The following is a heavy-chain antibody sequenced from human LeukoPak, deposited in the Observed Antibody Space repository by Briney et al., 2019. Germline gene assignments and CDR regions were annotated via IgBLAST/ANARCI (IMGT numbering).Heavy chain of an antibody. CDR1: GFTFSSYS. CDR3: AKDQTRYSGSSNYFDY. V-gene: IGHV3-23*01. J-gene: IGHJ4*02. D-gene: IGHD1-26*01. Sequence: GGSLRLSCAASGFTFSSYSMSWVRQAPGKGLEWVSAISGSGGSTYYADSVKGRFTISRDNSKYTLYLQMNSLRAEDTAVYYCAKDQTRYSGSSNYFDYWGQGTLVTVSS. CDR2: ISGSGGST.